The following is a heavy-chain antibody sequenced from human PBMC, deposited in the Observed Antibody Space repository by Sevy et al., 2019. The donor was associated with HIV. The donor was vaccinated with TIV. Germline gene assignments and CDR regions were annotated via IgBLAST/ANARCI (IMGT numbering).Heavy chain of an antibody. CDR1: GFTFTSYE. CDR2: ISNSGTTI. Sequence: GGSLRLSCAASGFTFTSYEMNWVRQAPGKGLELLSYISNSGTTIYYSDSVKGRFTISRDNARNSLYLQMSSLRAEDTAVYYCARDLPPSATTVPHFDCWGQGTLVTVSS. V-gene: IGHV3-48*03. CDR3: ARDLPPSATTVPHFDC. J-gene: IGHJ4*02. D-gene: IGHD4-17*01.